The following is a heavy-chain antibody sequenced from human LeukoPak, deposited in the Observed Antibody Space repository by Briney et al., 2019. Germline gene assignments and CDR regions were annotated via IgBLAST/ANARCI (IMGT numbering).Heavy chain of an antibody. D-gene: IGHD3-22*01. J-gene: IGHJ4*02. V-gene: IGHV4-59*01. CDR3: ARSTYYYDSSGYYPEYYFDY. CDR2: IYYSGST. Sequence: SETLSLACTVSGGSISSYYWSWIRQPPGKGLEWIGYIYYSGSTNYNPSLKSRVTISVDTSKNQFSLKLSSVTAADTAVYYCARSTYYYDSSGYYPEYYFDYWGQGTLVTVSS. CDR1: GGSISSYY.